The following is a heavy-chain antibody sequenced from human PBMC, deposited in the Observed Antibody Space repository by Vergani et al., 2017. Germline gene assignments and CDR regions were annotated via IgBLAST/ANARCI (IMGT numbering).Heavy chain of an antibody. CDR1: GYTFTSYA. Sequence: QVQLVQSGAEVKQPGASVNVSCTASGYTFTSYAMHWVRQAPGQRLEWMGWINAGNGTTKYSPKFQGRVTITRDTSASTAYMELSSLRSEDTAVYYCARAKIAALDYWGQGTLVTASS. V-gene: IGHV1-3*01. J-gene: IGHJ4*02. CDR3: ARAKIAALDY. CDR2: INAGNGTT. D-gene: IGHD5-24*01.